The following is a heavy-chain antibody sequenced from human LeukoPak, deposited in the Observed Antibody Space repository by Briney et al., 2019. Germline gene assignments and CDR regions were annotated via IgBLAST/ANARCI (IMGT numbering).Heavy chain of an antibody. Sequence: PGGSLGLSCAASGFTFSDYYMSWIRQAPGKGLEWVSYISSSGSTIYYADSVKGRFTISRDNAKNSLSLHVSSLRAEDTAVYYCAKDLLATVTTKFDYWGQGTLVTVSS. CDR3: AKDLLATVTTKFDY. D-gene: IGHD4-17*01. CDR1: GFTFSDYY. J-gene: IGHJ4*02. V-gene: IGHV3-11*04. CDR2: ISSSGSTI.